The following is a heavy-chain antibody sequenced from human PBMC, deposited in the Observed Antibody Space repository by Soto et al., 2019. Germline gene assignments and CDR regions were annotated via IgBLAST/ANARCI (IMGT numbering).Heavy chain of an antibody. CDR3: ARGYCSSTSCPFLNLYYYYGMAV. D-gene: IGHD2-2*01. Sequence: ASVKVSCKASGYTFTGYDMHWVRQAPGQGLEWMGWINPNSGGTNYAQKFQGWVTMTRDTSISTAYMELSRLRSDDTAVYYCARGYCSSTSCPFLNLYYYYGMAVWGQGTTVTGSS. CDR2: INPNSGGT. J-gene: IGHJ6*02. CDR1: GYTFTGYD. V-gene: IGHV1-2*04.